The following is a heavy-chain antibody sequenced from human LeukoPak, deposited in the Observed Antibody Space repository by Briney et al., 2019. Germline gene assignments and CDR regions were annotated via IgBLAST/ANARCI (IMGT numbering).Heavy chain of an antibody. V-gene: IGHV3-74*01. D-gene: IGHD5-18*01. CDR2: INSDGSIT. CDR3: ARDAVDTANAV. CDR1: GFTFTTYW. J-gene: IGHJ6*02. Sequence: GGSLRLSCAASGFTFTTYWMHWLRQVPGKGLVWVSHINSDGSITSYADSVKGRFTISRDNAKNTLYLQMNSLRAEDTAVYYCARDAVDTANAVWGQGTTVTVSS.